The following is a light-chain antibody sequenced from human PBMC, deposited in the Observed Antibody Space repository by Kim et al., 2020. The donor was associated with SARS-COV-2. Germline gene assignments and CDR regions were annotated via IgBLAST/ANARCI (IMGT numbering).Light chain of an antibody. Sequence: SITISCTGTSSDVGGYNYVSWYQQHPGQAPKLMIYDVSNRPSGVSNRFSGSKSGNTASLTISGLQAEDEADYYCSSYTSSSTLNVVFGGGTQLTVL. CDR2: DVS. J-gene: IGLJ2*01. CDR1: SSDVGGYNY. V-gene: IGLV2-14*03. CDR3: SSYTSSSTLNVV.